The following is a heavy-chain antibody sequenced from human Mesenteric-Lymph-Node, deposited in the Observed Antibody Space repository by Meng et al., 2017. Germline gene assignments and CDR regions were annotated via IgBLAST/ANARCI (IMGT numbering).Heavy chain of an antibody. CDR1: GFTFNTYA. D-gene: IGHD1-26*01. CDR3: AKHLSGSFCFEY. Sequence: GESLKISCAASGFTFNTYAMTWVRQAPGKGLEWVSAVSSNGKNTYYAGSVKGRFTISRDNSKNTLYLQMNSLRADDTAVYYCAKHLSGSFCFEYWGQGTLVTVSS. CDR2: VSSNGKNT. J-gene: IGHJ4*02. V-gene: IGHV3-23*01.